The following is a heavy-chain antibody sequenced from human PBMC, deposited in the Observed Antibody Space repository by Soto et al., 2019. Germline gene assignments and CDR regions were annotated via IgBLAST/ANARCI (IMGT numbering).Heavy chain of an antibody. Sequence: SQTLSLTCAISGDSVSSNSAAWNWSRQSPSRGLEWLGRTYYRSKWYNDYAVSVKSRITINPDTSKNQFSLQLNSVTPEDTAVYYCARELFMDCSGYSFDYWGQGALVTVSS. D-gene: IGHD3-22*01. CDR3: ARELFMDCSGYSFDY. V-gene: IGHV6-1*01. J-gene: IGHJ4*02. CDR2: TYYRSKWYN. CDR1: GDSVSSNSAA.